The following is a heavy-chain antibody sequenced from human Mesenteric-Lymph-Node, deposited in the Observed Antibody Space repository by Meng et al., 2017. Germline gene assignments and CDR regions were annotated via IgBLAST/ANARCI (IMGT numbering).Heavy chain of an antibody. Sequence: QVQLQQWCAGLLKPSGTLSLTCAVYGGSFSGYYWSWIRQPPGKGLEWIGEINHSGSTNYNPSLKSRVTISVDTSKNQFSLKLSSVTAADTAVYYCARLSSSTNDYWGQGTLVTVSS. J-gene: IGHJ4*02. D-gene: IGHD1/OR15-1a*01. CDR3: ARLSSSTNDY. V-gene: IGHV4-34*01. CDR2: INHSGST. CDR1: GGSFSGYY.